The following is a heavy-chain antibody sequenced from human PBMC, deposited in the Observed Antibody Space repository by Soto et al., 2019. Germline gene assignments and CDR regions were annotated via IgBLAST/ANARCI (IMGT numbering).Heavy chain of an antibody. J-gene: IGHJ6*04. CDR1: GGSFSDYY. CDR3: ARARKGSGSDYYYHYGMDV. Sequence: SETLSLTCSVYGGSFSDYYWSWIRQPPGKGLEWIGEINHSGSTNYNPSLKSRVTISVHTSKNQFSLKLSSVTAADTAVYYCARARKGSGSDYYYHYGMDVWDKGTTVTVSS. CDR2: INHSGST. D-gene: IGHD3-3*01. V-gene: IGHV4-34*01.